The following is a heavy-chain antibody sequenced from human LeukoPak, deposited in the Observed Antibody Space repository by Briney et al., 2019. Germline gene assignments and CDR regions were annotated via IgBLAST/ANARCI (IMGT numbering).Heavy chain of an antibody. Sequence: SETLSLTCTVSGGSISSGSYCWGWLRQPPGKGLEWIGSIYYSGSTYYNPSLKSRVTISVDTSKNQFSLKLSSVTAADTAVYYCASLPLGGAFDIWGQGTMVTVSS. J-gene: IGHJ3*02. D-gene: IGHD3-16*01. V-gene: IGHV4-39*01. CDR1: GGSISSGSYC. CDR2: IYYSGST. CDR3: ASLPLGGAFDI.